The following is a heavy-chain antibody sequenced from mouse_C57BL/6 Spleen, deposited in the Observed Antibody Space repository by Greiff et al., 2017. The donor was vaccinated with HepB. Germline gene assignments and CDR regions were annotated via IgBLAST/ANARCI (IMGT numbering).Heavy chain of an antibody. J-gene: IGHJ4*01. CDR2: IWTGGGT. CDR1: GFSLTSYA. D-gene: IGHD1-1*01. Sequence: VKLQESGPGLVAPSQSLSITCTVSGFSLTSYAISWVRQPPGKGLEWLEVIWTGGGTNYNSALKSRLSISKDNSKSQVFLKMNSLQTDDTARYYCARTTTVVGRGAMDYWGQGTSVTVSS. CDR3: ARTTTVVGRGAMDY. V-gene: IGHV2-9-1*01.